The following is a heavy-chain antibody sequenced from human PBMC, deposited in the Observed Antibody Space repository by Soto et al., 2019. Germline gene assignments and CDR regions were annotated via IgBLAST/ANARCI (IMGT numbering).Heavy chain of an antibody. D-gene: IGHD6-13*01. V-gene: IGHV4-59*01. CDR1: GGSISSYY. CDR2: IYYSGST. Sequence: SETLSLTCTVSGGSISSYYWSWSRQPPGKGLEWIGYIYYSGSTNYNPSLKSRVTISVDTSKNQFSLKLSSVTAADTAVYYCARNAHSSSSIDGELLDPCGQGTLVTVSS. CDR3: ARNAHSSSSIDGELLDP. J-gene: IGHJ5*02.